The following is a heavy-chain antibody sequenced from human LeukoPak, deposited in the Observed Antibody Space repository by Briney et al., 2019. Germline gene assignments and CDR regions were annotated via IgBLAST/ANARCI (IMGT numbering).Heavy chain of an antibody. Sequence: PSETLSLTCTASGGSISSGGYYWSWIRQHPGKGLEWIGYIYYSGSTYYNPSLKSRVTISVDTSKSQFSLKLRSVTAADTAVYYCARDHSGTNYVMDWGQGTLVTVSS. CDR2: IYYSGST. J-gene: IGHJ4*02. D-gene: IGHD4/OR15-4a*01. CDR3: ARDHSGTNYVMD. CDR1: GGSISSGGYY. V-gene: IGHV4-31*03.